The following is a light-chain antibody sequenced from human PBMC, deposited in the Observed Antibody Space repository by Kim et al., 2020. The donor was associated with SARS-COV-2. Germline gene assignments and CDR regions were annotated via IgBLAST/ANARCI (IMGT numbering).Light chain of an antibody. CDR3: QQYGSSPRT. J-gene: IGKJ3*01. V-gene: IGKV3-20*01. CDR1: RSVSSSY. CDR2: GAS. Sequence: APGERAALSCRASRSVSSSYLAWYQQKPGQAPRLLIYGASSRATGIPDRFSGSGSGTDFTLTISRLEPEDFAVYYCQQYGSSPRTFGPGTKVDIK.